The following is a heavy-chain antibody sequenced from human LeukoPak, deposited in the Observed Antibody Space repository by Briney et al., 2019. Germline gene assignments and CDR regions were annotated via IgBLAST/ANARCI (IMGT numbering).Heavy chain of an antibody. Sequence: GASVKVSCKASGYTFTGYYMHWVRQAPGQGLEWMGWINPNSGGTNYAQKFQGWVTMTRDTSISTAYMELSRLRSDDTAVYYCARDNYGAEEGIGSSLVWFDPWGQGTLVTVSS. D-gene: IGHD4-11*01. CDR3: ARDNYGAEEGIGSSLVWFDP. V-gene: IGHV1-2*04. CDR1: GYTFTGYY. J-gene: IGHJ5*02. CDR2: INPNSGGT.